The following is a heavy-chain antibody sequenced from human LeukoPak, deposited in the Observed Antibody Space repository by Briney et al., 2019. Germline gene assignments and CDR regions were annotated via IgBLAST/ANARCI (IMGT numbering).Heavy chain of an antibody. V-gene: IGHV3-53*01. J-gene: IGHJ4*02. CDR2: TYSGGST. Sequence: GGSLRLSCAASGFIFSSHAMNWVRQAPGKGLEWVSVTYSGGSTYYADSVKGRFTISRDNSKNTLYLQMKSLRAEDTAVYYCARGLTATAFDYWGQGTVVTVSS. CDR1: GFIFSSHA. D-gene: IGHD5-24*01. CDR3: ARGLTATAFDY.